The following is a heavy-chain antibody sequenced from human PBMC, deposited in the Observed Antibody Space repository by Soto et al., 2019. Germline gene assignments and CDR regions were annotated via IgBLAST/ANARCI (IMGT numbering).Heavy chain of an antibody. CDR1: GGSISRYY. V-gene: IGHV4-59*01. CDR3: ARTRVSSWYDY. Sequence: SETLCLTCTVSGGSISRYYWSWIRQPPGKGLEWIGYIYYSGSTNYNPSLKSRVTISVDTSKNQFSLRLSSVTAADTAVYYCARTRVSSWYDYWGQGTLVTVSA. CDR2: IYYSGST. J-gene: IGHJ4*02. D-gene: IGHD6-13*01.